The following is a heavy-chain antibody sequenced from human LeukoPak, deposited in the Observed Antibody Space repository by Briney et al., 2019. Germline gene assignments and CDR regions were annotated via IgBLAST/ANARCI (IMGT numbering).Heavy chain of an antibody. CDR2: IYYSGST. V-gene: IGHV4-59*08. D-gene: IGHD3-10*01. CDR1: GGSISSYY. Sequence: SETLSLTCTVSGGSISSYYWSWIRQPPGKGLEWIGYIYYSGSTNYNPSLKSRVTISVDTSKNQFSLKLSSVTAADTAVYYCARLFLGSALGMDVWGQGTTVTVSS. CDR3: ARLFLGSALGMDV. J-gene: IGHJ6*02.